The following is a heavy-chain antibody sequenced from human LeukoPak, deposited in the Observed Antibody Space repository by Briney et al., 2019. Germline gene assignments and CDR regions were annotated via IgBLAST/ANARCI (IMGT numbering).Heavy chain of an antibody. D-gene: IGHD5-12*01. CDR3: ARGGAIAATIYSY. V-gene: IGHV4-59*01. CDR1: GGSISSYY. J-gene: IGHJ4*02. Sequence: SETLSLTCTVSGGSISSYYWSWIRRPPGKGLEWIGYIYYSGSTNYNPSPKSRLNISVDTSKNQFSLNLSSVTAADTAVYYCARGGAIAATIYSYWGQGTLVTVSS. CDR2: IYYSGST.